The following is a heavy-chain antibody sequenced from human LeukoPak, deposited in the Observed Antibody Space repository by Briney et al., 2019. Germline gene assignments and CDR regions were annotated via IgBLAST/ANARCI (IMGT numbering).Heavy chain of an antibody. J-gene: IGHJ2*01. CDR1: GFTVSSNY. D-gene: IGHD3-10*01. CDR2: IYSGGST. V-gene: IGHV3-66*01. Sequence: GGSLRLSCAASGFTVSSNYMSWVRQAPGKGLEWVSVIYSGGSTYYADSVKGRFTISRDNSKNTLYLQMNSLRAEDTAVYYCARDRITMVRGVTLYWYFDLWGRGTLVTVSS. CDR3: ARDRITMVRGVTLYWYFDL.